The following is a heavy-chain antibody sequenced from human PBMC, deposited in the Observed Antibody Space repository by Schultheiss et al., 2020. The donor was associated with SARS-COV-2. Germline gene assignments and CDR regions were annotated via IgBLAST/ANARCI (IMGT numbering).Heavy chain of an antibody. CDR2: INHSGST. CDR1: GGSFSGYY. Sequence: SETLSLTCAVYGGSFSGYYWSWIRQPPGKGLEWIGEINHSGSTYYNPSLKSRVTISVDRSKNQFSLKLNSVTAADTAVYYCAREVYGDYVDNWGQGTLVTVSS. J-gene: IGHJ4*02. CDR3: AREVYGDYVDN. D-gene: IGHD4-17*01. V-gene: IGHV4-34*01.